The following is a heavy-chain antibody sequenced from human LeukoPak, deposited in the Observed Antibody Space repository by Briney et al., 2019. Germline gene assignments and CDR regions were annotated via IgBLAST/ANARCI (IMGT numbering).Heavy chain of an antibody. CDR2: IYTTGST. CDR3: ARDSKNAYDILTRRLLETWFDP. D-gene: IGHD3-9*01. CDR1: SGSISSYY. J-gene: IGHJ5*02. Sequence: SETLSLTCTVSSGSISSYYWSWIRQPAAKGLEWIGRIYTTGSTNYNPSLKSRVTMSVDTSKNQFSLNLNSVTAADTAVYYCARDSKNAYDILTRRLLETWFDPWGQGTLVTVSS. V-gene: IGHV4-4*07.